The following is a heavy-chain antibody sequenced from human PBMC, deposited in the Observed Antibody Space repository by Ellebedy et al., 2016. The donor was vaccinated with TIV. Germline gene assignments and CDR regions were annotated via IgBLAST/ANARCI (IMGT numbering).Heavy chain of an antibody. J-gene: IGHJ4*02. D-gene: IGHD6-13*01. CDR2: ISHSGST. CDR3: ARLGSGWSPQSYYFDY. V-gene: IGHV4-4*02. CDR1: GASVSSTNW. Sequence: SETLSLTCTVSGASVSSTNWWGWVRQPPGKGLEWIGEISHSGSTTFNPSLKSRVTMSVDKSNNQFSLRLTSVTAADTAVYFCARLGSGWSPQSYYFDYWGQGTLVSVSS.